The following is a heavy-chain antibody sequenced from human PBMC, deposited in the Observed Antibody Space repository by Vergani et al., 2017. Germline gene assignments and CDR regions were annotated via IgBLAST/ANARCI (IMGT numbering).Heavy chain of an antibody. J-gene: IGHJ6*02. CDR2: IWYDGSNK. D-gene: IGHD1-1*01. Sequence: VQLVESGGGLVQPGRSLRLSCAASGFTFSSYAMSWVRQAPGKGLEWVAVIWYDGSNKYYADSVKGRFTISRDNSKNTLYLQMNSLRAEDTAVYYCARDGRFPGYYYYYGMDVWGQGTTVTVSS. V-gene: IGHV3-33*08. CDR3: ARDGRFPGYYYYYGMDV. CDR1: GFTFSSYA.